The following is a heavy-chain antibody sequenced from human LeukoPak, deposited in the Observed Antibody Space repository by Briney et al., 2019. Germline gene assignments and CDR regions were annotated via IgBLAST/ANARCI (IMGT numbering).Heavy chain of an antibody. CDR2: IYYSGST. CDR3: ARSYYYGSGHFDY. Sequence: SETLSLTCTVSGGSIRTSSYYWGWIRQPPGKGREWIGSIYYSGSTYYKSSLKRRVTISEDTSKNQFSLKLKSVTAADTAVYYCARSYYYGSGHFDYWGQGTLVTVSS. CDR1: GGSIRTSSYY. V-gene: IGHV4-39*07. D-gene: IGHD3-10*01. J-gene: IGHJ4*02.